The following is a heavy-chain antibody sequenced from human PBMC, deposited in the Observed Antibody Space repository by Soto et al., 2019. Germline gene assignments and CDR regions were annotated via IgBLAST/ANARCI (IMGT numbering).Heavy chain of an antibody. CDR2: IIPIFGTA. J-gene: IGHJ4*02. CDR3: GVVGVVVVAAINY. CDR1: GGTFSSYA. V-gene: IGHV1-69*01. D-gene: IGHD2-15*01. Sequence: QVQLVQSGAEVKKPGSSVKVSCKASGGTFSSYAISWVRQAPGQGLEWMGGIIPIFGTANYAQKFQGRVTITADESTSTADMELSSLKSEDTAVYYCGVVGVVVVAAINYWGQGTLGTVSS.